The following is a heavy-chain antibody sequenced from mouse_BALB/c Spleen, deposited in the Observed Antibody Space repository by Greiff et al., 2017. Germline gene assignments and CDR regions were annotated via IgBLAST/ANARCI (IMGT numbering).Heavy chain of an antibody. CDR3: AREDYGSYYYSMDY. D-gene: IGHD1-2*01. V-gene: IGHV5-17*02. Sequence: DVQLVESGGGLVQPGGSRKLSCAASGFTFSSFGMHWVRQAPEKGLEWVAYISSGSSTIYYADTVKGRFTISRDNPKNTLFLQMTSLRSEDTAMYYCAREDYGSYYYSMDYWGQGTSVTVSS. CDR1: GFTFSSFG. CDR2: ISSGSSTI. J-gene: IGHJ4*01.